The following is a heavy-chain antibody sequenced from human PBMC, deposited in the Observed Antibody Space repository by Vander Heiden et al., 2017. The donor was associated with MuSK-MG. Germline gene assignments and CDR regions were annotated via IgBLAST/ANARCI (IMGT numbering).Heavy chain of an antibody. J-gene: IGHJ5*02. V-gene: IGHV4-39*01. CDR2: IYYSGST. CDR1: GGSISSSSYY. Sequence: QLQLQESGPGLVKPSETLSLTCTVSGGSISSSSYYWGWIRQPPGKGLEWIGSIYYSGSTYYNPSLKSRVTISVDTSKNQFSLKLSSVTAADTAVYYCARHELRGNWFDPWGQGTLVTVSS. D-gene: IGHD1-7*01. CDR3: ARHELRGNWFDP.